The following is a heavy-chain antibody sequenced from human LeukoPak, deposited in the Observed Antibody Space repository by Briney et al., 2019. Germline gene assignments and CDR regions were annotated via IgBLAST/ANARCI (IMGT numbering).Heavy chain of an antibody. D-gene: IGHD6-13*01. CDR3: ARGVYIAAAQYGY. J-gene: IGHJ4*02. Sequence: PGGSLRLSCAASGFTFSSYGMHWVRQAPGKGLEWVAVIWYDGSNKYYADSVKGRFTISRDNAKNSLYLQMNSLRAEDTAVYYCARGVYIAAAQYGYWGQGTLVTVSS. CDR2: IWYDGSNK. V-gene: IGHV3-33*01. CDR1: GFTFSSYG.